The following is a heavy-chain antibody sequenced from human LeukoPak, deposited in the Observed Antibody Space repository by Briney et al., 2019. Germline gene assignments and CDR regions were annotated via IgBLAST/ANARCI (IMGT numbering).Heavy chain of an antibody. CDR1: GFTFGDYA. CDR3: TRAGYDYVWGIPSGYYFDY. V-gene: IGHV3-49*03. Sequence: GGSLRLSCTASGFTFGDYAMGWFRQAPGKGLEWVGFIRSKAYGGTTEYAASVKGRFTISRDDSKSIAYLQMNSLKTEDTAVYYCTRAGYDYVWGIPSGYYFDYWGQGTLVTVSS. J-gene: IGHJ4*02. D-gene: IGHD3-16*01. CDR2: IRSKAYGGTT.